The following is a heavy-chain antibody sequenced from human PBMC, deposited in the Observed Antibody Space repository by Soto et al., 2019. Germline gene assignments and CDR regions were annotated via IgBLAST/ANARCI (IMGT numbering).Heavy chain of an antibody. CDR2: ISTSGSSI. D-gene: IGHD6-6*01. V-gene: IGHV3-11*01. J-gene: IGHJ4*02. CDR1: GFTFSDYY. Sequence: GGSLRLSCAASGFTFSDYYMSWIRQAPGKGLEWVSYISTSGSSIYYADSVKGRFTISRDNAKNALYLHMNSLRAEDTAVYYCAREGSSSHVFDYWGQGTLVTVSS. CDR3: AREGSSSHVFDY.